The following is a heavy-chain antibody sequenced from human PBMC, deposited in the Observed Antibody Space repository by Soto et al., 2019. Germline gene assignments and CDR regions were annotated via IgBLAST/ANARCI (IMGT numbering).Heavy chain of an antibody. V-gene: IGHV3-33*06. D-gene: IGHD4-17*01. Sequence: GGSLRLSCAASGFTFSSYGMHWVRQAPGKGLEWVAVIWYNGSDKKHADSVKGRFTISRDNSEKTLYLQMNSLRAEDTAVYYCAKDYGDWTGLYYYGMDVWGQGTTVTVSS. CDR1: GFTFSSYG. CDR2: IWYNGSDK. J-gene: IGHJ6*02. CDR3: AKDYGDWTGLYYYGMDV.